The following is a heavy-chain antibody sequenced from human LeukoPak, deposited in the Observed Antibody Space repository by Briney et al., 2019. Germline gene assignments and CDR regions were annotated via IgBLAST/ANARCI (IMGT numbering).Heavy chain of an antibody. V-gene: IGHV3-7*01. CDR1: GFTFSSYW. J-gene: IGHJ5*02. CDR2: IKQDGSEK. D-gene: IGHD2-2*02. CDR3: AREIVVVPASIEGIGAWFDP. Sequence: PGGSLRLSCAASGFTFSSYWMSWVRQAPGKGLEWVANIKQDGSEKYYVDSVKGRFTISRDNAKNSLYLQMNGLRAEDTAVYYCAREIVVVPASIEGIGAWFDPWGQGTLVTVSS.